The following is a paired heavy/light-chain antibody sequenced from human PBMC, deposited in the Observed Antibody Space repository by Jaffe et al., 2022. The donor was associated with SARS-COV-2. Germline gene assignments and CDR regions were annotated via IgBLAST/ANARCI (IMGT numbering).Light chain of an antibody. J-gene: IGKJ1*01. V-gene: IGKV3-15*01. CDR1: QSVSSN. CDR2: GAS. Sequence: EIVMTQSPATLSVSPGERATLSCRASQSVSSNLAWYQQKPGQAPRLLVYGASTRATGIPGRFSGSGSGTEFTLTISSLQSEDFAVYYCQQYNNWIWTFGQGTKVEIK. CDR3: QQYNNWIWT.
Heavy chain of an antibody. CDR1: GFTFSYYA. CDR2: ISSNAGST. Sequence: EVQLVESGGGLVQPGGSLRLSCSASGFTFSYYAIHWVRQAPGKGLEYVSAISSNAGSTYYAASLKGRFTISRDNSRNTVYLQMSRLKSEDTAVYYCVKNQGRAYYYGSGSYDYWGQGTLVTVSS. V-gene: IGHV3-64D*06. D-gene: IGHD3-10*01. CDR3: VKNQGRAYYYGSGSYDY. J-gene: IGHJ4*02.